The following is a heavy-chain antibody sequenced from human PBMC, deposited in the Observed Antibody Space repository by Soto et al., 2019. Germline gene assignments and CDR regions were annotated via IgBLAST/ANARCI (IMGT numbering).Heavy chain of an antibody. CDR1: GGSFSDFA. D-gene: IGHD2-15*01. J-gene: IGHJ4*02. CDR2: IIPMFAAS. Sequence: QVQLAQSGAEVRKPGSSVKVSCGASGGSFSDFAFSWVRQAPGQGLEWMGGIIPMFAASKYAQRFQDRVTITATESTNKVYLALSSLTSDDTATYYCARGGIVAVPAALSSYHDYTNYRFDSWGQGTLVTVSS. V-gene: IGHV1-69*01. CDR3: ARGGIVAVPAALSSYHDYTNYRFDS.